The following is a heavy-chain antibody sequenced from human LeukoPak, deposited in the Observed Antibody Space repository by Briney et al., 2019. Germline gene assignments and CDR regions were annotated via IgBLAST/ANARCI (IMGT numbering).Heavy chain of an antibody. CDR1: GGSISSSSYY. V-gene: IGHV4-61*01. CDR2: IYYSGST. J-gene: IGHJ5*02. CDR3: ARRVYYGSGSYYNGNWFDP. D-gene: IGHD3-10*01. Sequence: SETLSLTCTVSGGSISSSSYYWSWIRQPPGKGLEWIGYIYYSGSTNYNPSLKSRVTISVDTSKNQFSLKLSSVTAADTAVYYCARRVYYGSGSYYNGNWFDPWGQGTLVTVSS.